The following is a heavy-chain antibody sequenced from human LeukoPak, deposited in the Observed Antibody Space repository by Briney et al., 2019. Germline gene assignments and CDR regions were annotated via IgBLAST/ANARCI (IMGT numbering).Heavy chain of an antibody. D-gene: IGHD6-19*01. Sequence: PGGSLRLSCAASGFTFSNYVMSWVRQAPGKGLEWVSAVRESGGSTYYADSVKGRFTISRDNSKNMLYLEMSSLRAEDTAVYYCAEPLSAWYVFDYWGQGTLVTVSS. CDR2: VRESGGST. V-gene: IGHV3-23*01. J-gene: IGHJ4*02. CDR1: GFTFSNYV. CDR3: AEPLSAWYVFDY.